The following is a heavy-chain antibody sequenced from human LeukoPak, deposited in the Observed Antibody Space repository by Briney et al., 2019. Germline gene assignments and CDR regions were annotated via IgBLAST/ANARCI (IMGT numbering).Heavy chain of an antibody. CDR1: GYIFTSYW. V-gene: IGHV5-51*01. CDR3: ARLGLNYYDSSGYYSNYFDY. J-gene: IGHJ4*02. D-gene: IGHD3-22*01. Sequence: GESLKISCKDSGYIFTSYWIGWVRQMPGKGLEWMGIIYPGDSDTRYSPSFQGQVTISADKSISTAYLQWSSLKASDTAMYYCARLGLNYYDSSGYYSNYFDYWGQGTLVTVSS. CDR2: IYPGDSDT.